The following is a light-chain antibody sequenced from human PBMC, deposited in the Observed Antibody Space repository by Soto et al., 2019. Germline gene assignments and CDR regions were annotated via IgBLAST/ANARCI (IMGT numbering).Light chain of an antibody. CDR1: QSISSY. V-gene: IGKV3-11*01. CDR3: QQLTDWPPQWT. CDR2: DAS. J-gene: IGKJ1*01. Sequence: EVVLTQSPDTLSLPPGERATLSCRASQSISSYLDWYQQKPGQAPRLLIYDASSRATGIPARFSGSGSGTDFTLTISSLEPEDFAVYYCQQLTDWPPQWTLGQGTKWIS.